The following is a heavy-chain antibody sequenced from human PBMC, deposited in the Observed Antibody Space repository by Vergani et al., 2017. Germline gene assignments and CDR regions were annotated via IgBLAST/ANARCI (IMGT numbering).Heavy chain of an antibody. J-gene: IGHJ4*02. D-gene: IGHD3-22*01. V-gene: IGHV3-21*01. CDR3: ARASVVLRSYYYDSSGPDY. Sequence: EVQLLESGGGLVKPGGSLRLSCAASGFTFSSYSMNWVRQAPGKGLEWVSSISSSSSYIYYADSVKGRFTISRDNAKNSLYLQMNSLRAEDTAVYYCARASVVLRSYYYDSSGPDYWGQGTLVTVSS. CDR2: ISSSSSYI. CDR1: GFTFSSYS.